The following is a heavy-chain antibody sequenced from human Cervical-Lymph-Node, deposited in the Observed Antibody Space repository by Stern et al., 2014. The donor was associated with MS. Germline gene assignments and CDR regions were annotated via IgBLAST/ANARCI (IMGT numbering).Heavy chain of an antibody. CDR2: LIIIFDTA. J-gene: IGHJ1*01. V-gene: IGHV1-69*01. Sequence: VQLVQSGPEVKKPGSSVKVSCKASGGTFSNYAISWARQAPGQGLEWMGGLIIIFDTANYAQKFQGRVTISADESTSTAYMELSSLRSEDTAVYYCARASERSGYYPDYFQYWGQGTPVTVSS. CDR1: GGTFSNYA. D-gene: IGHD3-22*01. CDR3: ARASERSGYYPDYFQY.